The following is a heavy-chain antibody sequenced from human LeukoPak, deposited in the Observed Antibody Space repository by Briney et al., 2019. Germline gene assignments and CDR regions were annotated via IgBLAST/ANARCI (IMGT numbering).Heavy chain of an antibody. CDR2: INPNSGGT. D-gene: IGHD3-22*01. Sequence: ASVKVSCKAPGYTVTGYFMHWVRQAPGQGLEWMGWINPNSGGTNYAQKFQGRVTMTRDTSISTAYMELSRLRSDDTAVYYCARSYYDSSGYYPRAYFDYWGQGTLVTVSS. V-gene: IGHV1-2*02. CDR1: GYTVTGYF. CDR3: ARSYYDSSGYYPRAYFDY. J-gene: IGHJ4*02.